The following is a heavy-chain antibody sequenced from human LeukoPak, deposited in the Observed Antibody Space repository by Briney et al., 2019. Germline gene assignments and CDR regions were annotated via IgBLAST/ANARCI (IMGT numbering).Heavy chain of an antibody. CDR3: ASLAHFDGSTYYPDF. V-gene: IGHV1-2*02. CDR2: MHPNSGGT. J-gene: IGHJ4*02. Sequence: ASVKVSCKASGYTFTSYGISWVRQAPGQGLEWIGWMHPNSGGTNYAQNFQGRVTMTRDTSITTAYMELSRLTSDDTAVYYCASLAHFDGSTYYPDFWGQGTLVTVSS. CDR1: GYTFTSYG. D-gene: IGHD3-22*01.